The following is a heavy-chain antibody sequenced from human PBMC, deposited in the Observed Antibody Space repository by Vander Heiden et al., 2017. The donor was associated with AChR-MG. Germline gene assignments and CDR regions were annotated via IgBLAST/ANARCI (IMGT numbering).Heavy chain of an antibody. CDR3: AKDESRMVQGVIITHFDY. Sequence: EVQLLESGGGLVQPGGSLRLSCAASGFTFSSYAMSWVRQAPGKGLEWVSAISGSGGSTYYADSVKGRFTISRDNSKNTLYLQMNSLRAEDTAVYYCAKDESRMVQGVIITHFDYWGQGTLVTVSS. D-gene: IGHD3-10*01. J-gene: IGHJ4*02. V-gene: IGHV3-23*01. CDR1: GFTFSSYA. CDR2: ISGSGGST.